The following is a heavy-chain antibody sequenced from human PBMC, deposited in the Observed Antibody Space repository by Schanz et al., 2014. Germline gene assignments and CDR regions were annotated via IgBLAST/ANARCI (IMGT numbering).Heavy chain of an antibody. CDR2: ISPYNGNT. V-gene: IGHV1-18*01. CDR1: GYTFSSYG. Sequence: QVQLVQSGAEVKKPGASVKVSCKTSGYTFSSYGITWVRQAPGQGLEWMGWISPYNGNTSYAPKVQGRVTVTTDTSTSTVYKELRSLTSDDTAVYYCAKYGGGYSYGFVEYWGQGILVTVSS. CDR3: AKYGGGYSYGFVEY. J-gene: IGHJ4*02. D-gene: IGHD5-18*01.